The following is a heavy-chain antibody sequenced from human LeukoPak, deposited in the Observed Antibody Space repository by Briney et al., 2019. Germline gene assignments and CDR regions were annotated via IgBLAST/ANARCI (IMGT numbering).Heavy chain of an antibody. CDR1: GFTFSDYN. CDR3: ARDRALTGDLVDY. CDR2: IRTSSSFI. V-gene: IGHV3-21*01. Sequence: PGESLRLSCGASGFTFSDYNMNWVRQAPGRGLEWVSSIRTSSSFIWYSDSVKGRFSISRDNAKNSLYLQLSSLRAEDTAVYYCARDRALTGDLVDYWGQGTLVTVSS. D-gene: IGHD7-27*01. J-gene: IGHJ4*02.